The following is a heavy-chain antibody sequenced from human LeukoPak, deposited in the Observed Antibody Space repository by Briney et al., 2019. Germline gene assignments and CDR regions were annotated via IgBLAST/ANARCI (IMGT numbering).Heavy chain of an antibody. J-gene: IGHJ4*02. D-gene: IGHD3-10*01. CDR2: IRYDGSNK. CDR1: GFTFSSYG. V-gene: IGHV3-30*02. Sequence: GGSLRLSCAASGFTFSSYGMHWVRQAPGKGLEWVAFIRYDGSNKHYADSVKGRFTISRDNSKNTLYLQMNSLRAEDTAVYYCAKVSSGSYPWYFDYWGQGTLVTVSS. CDR3: AKVSSGSYPWYFDY.